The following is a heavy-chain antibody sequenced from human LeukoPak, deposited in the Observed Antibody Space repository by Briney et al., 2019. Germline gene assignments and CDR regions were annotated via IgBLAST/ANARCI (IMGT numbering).Heavy chain of an antibody. CDR3: ARGDSYGEFDY. V-gene: IGHV4-34*01. CDR1: GGSFSGYY. Sequence: PSETLSLTCAVYGGSFSGYYWSWIRQPPGKGLEWIGEINHSGSTNYNPSLKSRVTLSVDTSKNQFSLRLTSLTAADTAVYYCARGDSYGEFDYWGQGTLVTVSS. D-gene: IGHD5-18*01. J-gene: IGHJ4*02. CDR2: INHSGST.